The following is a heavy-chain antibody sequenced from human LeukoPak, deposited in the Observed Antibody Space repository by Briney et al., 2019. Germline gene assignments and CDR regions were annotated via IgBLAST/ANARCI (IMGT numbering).Heavy chain of an antibody. CDR3: ARGDEQQVVPFDY. V-gene: IGHV3-74*01. Sequence: PGGSLRLSCAASGFTFSNYWMHWVRQAPGKGLVWVSRIKSDGSRTDYADSVKGRFTISRDNAKNTLYLQMNSLRAEDTAVYYCARGDEQQVVPFDYWGQGTLVTVSS. D-gene: IGHD6-13*01. J-gene: IGHJ4*02. CDR1: GFTFSNYW. CDR2: IKSDGSRT.